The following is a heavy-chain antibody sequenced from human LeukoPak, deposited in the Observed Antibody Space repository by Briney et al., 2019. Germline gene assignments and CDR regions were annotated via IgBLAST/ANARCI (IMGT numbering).Heavy chain of an antibody. J-gene: IGHJ4*02. CDR3: AKGLGYCSSTSCSTIDY. CDR1: GFTFSSYG. D-gene: IGHD2-2*01. CDR2: ISYDGSNK. Sequence: PGGSLRLSCAASGFTFSSYGMHWVRQAPGKGLEWVAVISYDGSNKYYADSVKGRFTISRDNSKNTLYLQMNSLRAEDTAVYYCAKGLGYCSSTSCSTIDYWGQGTLVTVSS. V-gene: IGHV3-30*18.